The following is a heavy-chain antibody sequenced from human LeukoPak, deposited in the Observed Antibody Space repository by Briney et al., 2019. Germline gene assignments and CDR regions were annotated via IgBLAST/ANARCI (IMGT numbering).Heavy chain of an antibody. D-gene: IGHD4-17*01. CDR2: ISAYNGNT. CDR3: ARDMGDYVNWRFDP. V-gene: IGHV1-18*01. CDR1: GYTFTSYG. Sequence: ASVKVSCEASGYTFTSYGISWVRQAPGQGLEWMGWISAYNGNTNYAQKLQGRVTMTTDTSTSTAYMELRSLRSDDTAVYYCARDMGDYVNWRFDPWGQGTLVTVSS. J-gene: IGHJ5*02.